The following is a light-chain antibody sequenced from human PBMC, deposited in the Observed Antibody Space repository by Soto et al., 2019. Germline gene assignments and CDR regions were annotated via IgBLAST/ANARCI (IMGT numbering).Light chain of an antibody. V-gene: IGKV3-11*01. CDR3: QQYQSLT. CDR2: DAS. Sequence: EIVLTQSQATLSLSPSGGGHLSCRASQSVSSYLAWYQQKPGQAPRLLIYDASNRATGIPARFSGSGSGTDFTLTITRLEPEDFAVYYCQQYQSLTFGGGTKVDIK. J-gene: IGKJ4*01. CDR1: QSVSSY.